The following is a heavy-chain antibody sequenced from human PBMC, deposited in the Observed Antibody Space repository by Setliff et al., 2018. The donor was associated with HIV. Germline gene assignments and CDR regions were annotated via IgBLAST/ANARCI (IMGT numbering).Heavy chain of an antibody. CDR3: ARRYCSGGLCYQLFDY. V-gene: IGHV3-74*01. J-gene: IGHJ4*02. CDR1: GFTFSSYW. Sequence: PGGSLRLSCAASGFTFSSYWMHWVRQAPGKGLVWVSRINSDGSSTSYADSVKGRFTISRDNSKNTLYLQMNSLRAEDTAVYYCARRYCSGGLCYQLFDYWGQGALVTVSS. CDR2: INSDGSST. D-gene: IGHD2-15*01.